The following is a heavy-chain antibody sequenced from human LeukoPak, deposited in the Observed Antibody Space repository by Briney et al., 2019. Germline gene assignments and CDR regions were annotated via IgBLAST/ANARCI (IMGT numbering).Heavy chain of an antibody. D-gene: IGHD5-24*01. J-gene: IGHJ4*02. CDR3: ARLGRDGYKGDY. CDR1: GGPFSSYA. V-gene: IGHV1-69*05. CDR2: IIPIFGTA. Sequence: SVKVSFKASGGPFSSYAISWVRPAPGQGLEWMGGIIPIFGTANYAQKFQGRVTITTDESTSTAYMELSSLRSEDTAVYYCARLGRDGYKGDYWGQGTLVTVSS.